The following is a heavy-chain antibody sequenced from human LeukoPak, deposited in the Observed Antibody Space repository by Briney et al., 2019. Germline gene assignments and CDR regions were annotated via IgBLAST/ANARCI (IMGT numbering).Heavy chain of an antibody. CDR3: ANPYYDFWSGYYTGPTDY. CDR1: GFTFSSYA. J-gene: IGHJ4*02. V-gene: IGHV3-23*01. D-gene: IGHD3-3*01. CDR2: ISGSGGST. Sequence: GGSLRLSCAASGFTFSSYAMSWVRQAPGKGLEWVSAISGSGGSTYYADSVKGRFTISRDNSKNTLYLQMNSLRAEDTAVYYCANPYYDFWSGYYTGPTDYGGQGTLVTVSS.